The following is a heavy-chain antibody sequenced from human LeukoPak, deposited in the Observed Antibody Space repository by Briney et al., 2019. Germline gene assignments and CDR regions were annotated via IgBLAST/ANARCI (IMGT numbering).Heavy chain of an antibody. Sequence: GGSLRLSCAASGFTFSSYGMHWVRQAPGKGLEWVAFIRYDGSNKYYADSVKGRFTISRDNSKNTLYLQMNSLRAEDTAVYYCAKVKGLGSSSWRYYFDYWGQGTLVTVSS. CDR2: IRYDGSNK. J-gene: IGHJ4*02. CDR1: GFTFSSYG. D-gene: IGHD6-13*01. V-gene: IGHV3-30*02. CDR3: AKVKGLGSSSWRYYFDY.